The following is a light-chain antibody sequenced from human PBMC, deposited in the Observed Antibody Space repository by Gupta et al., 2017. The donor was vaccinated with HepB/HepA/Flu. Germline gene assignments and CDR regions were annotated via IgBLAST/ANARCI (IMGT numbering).Light chain of an antibody. V-gene: IGKV1-39*01. J-gene: IGKJ4*01. CDR2: ATS. Sequence: DIQMTQSPSSLSASVGDRVTITCRASQSISSYLNWYQQKPGKAPNLLIYATSRVQSGVPSRFSGSGSGRDFTLTITRLQPEDFANYYCRQSYNTPISFGGGTKLKIK. CDR1: QSISSY. CDR3: RQSYNTPIS.